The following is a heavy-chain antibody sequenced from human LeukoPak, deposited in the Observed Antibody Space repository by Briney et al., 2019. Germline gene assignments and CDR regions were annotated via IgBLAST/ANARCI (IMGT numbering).Heavy chain of an antibody. V-gene: IGHV3-21*01. Sequence: GGSLRLSCVASGFTFSSYSMNWVRQAPGKGLEWVSSISSTSSYIYYADSVRGRFTISRDNAKNSLYLQVNSLRAEDTAMYYCARDGSSDCWGQGTLVTVSS. J-gene: IGHJ4*02. CDR3: ARDGSSDC. CDR1: GFTFSSYS. CDR2: ISSTSSYI.